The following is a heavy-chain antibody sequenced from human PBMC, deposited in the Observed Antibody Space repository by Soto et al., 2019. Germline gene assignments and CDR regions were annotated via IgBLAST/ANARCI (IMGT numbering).Heavy chain of an antibody. V-gene: IGHV1-3*01. CDR2: INAGNCNT. Sequence: MRQAPGQRLEWMGWINAGNCNTKYSHKFHVRVTITMDTSASTAYIELSSLRSEDMVVYYCAIGVKSDLADRNLAGFEFSGEGTLVTVAS. D-gene: IGHD6-6*01. CDR3: AIGVKSDLADRNLAGFEF. J-gene: IGHJ5*01.